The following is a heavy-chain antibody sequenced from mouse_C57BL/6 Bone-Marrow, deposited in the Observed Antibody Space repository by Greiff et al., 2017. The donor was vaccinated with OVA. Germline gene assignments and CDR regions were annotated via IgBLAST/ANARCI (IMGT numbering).Heavy chain of an antibody. D-gene: IGHD1-1*01. J-gene: IGHJ1*03. V-gene: IGHV1-18*01. CDR2: INPNNGGT. CDR1: GYTFTDYN. CDR3: ARTYYGSSYWYFDV. Sequence: EVQGVESGPELVKPGASVKIPCKASGYTFTDYNMDWVKQSHGKSLEWIGDINPNNGGTIYNQKFKGKATLTVDKSSSTAYMELRSLTSEDTAVYYCARTYYGSSYWYFDVWGTGTTVTVSS.